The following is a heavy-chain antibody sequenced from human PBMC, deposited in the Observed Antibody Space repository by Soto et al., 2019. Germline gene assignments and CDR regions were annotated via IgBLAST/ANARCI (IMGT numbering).Heavy chain of an antibody. CDR3: TTYGGNTGRFDY. CDR2: SGTT. J-gene: IGHJ4*02. CDR1: GDSISGSNYY. D-gene: IGHD1-26*01. Sequence: PSETLSLTCTVSGDSISGSNYYWGWIRQTPGKGLEWIGSGTTYNASLRSRVTISVDTSKNEFSLRLSSVTAADTAVYYCTTYGGNTGRFDYWGQGSLVTVSS. V-gene: IGHV4-39*01.